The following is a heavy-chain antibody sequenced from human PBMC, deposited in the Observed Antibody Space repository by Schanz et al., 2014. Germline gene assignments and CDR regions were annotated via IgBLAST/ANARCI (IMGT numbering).Heavy chain of an antibody. D-gene: IGHD6-19*01. Sequence: QVELVESGGGVVQPGRSLRLSCAASGFTFSDYYMSWLRQAPGKGLEWVSYISSSSSYTNYADSVKGRFTISRDNAKNSLYLQMNSLRAEDTAVYYCARSYSSGWYPYYYGMDVWGQGTTVTVSS. V-gene: IGHV3-11*06. CDR2: ISSSSSYT. J-gene: IGHJ6*02. CDR3: ARSYSSGWYPYYYGMDV. CDR1: GFTFSDYY.